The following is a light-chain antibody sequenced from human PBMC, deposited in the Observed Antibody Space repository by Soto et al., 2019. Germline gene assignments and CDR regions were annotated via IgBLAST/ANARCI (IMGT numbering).Light chain of an antibody. CDR2: GAS. CDR3: QQYGSSPWT. J-gene: IGKJ1*01. CDR1: QSVSSSY. Sequence: EVLLTQSPGTLSLSPGERATLSCRASQSVSSSYLAWYQQKPGQAPRRLIYGASSRATGLPDRFSGSGSGTDFTLTISRLEPEDVAVYYCQQYGSSPWTFGQGTKVGIK. V-gene: IGKV3-20*01.